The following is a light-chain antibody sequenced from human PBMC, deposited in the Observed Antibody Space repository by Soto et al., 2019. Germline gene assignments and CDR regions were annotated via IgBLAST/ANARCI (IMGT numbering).Light chain of an antibody. CDR1: QSISTW. CDR2: DAS. V-gene: IGKV1-5*01. Sequence: DIQMTQSPSTRSASVGDRVTITCRASQSISTWLAWYQQKPGKAPKLLIYDASSLESGVPSRFSGSGSGTEFTLTISSLQPEDFASYYCQQYNSYSTFGQGTKVEIK. J-gene: IGKJ1*01. CDR3: QQYNSYST.